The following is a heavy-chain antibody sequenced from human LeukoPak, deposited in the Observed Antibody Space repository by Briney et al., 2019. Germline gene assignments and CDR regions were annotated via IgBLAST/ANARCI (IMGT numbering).Heavy chain of an antibody. CDR3: ARADPQGWNDGVDWFDP. D-gene: IGHD1-1*01. CDR1: GGTFSSYA. CDR2: IIPILGIA. Sequence: SVKVSCKASGGTFSSYAISWVRQAPGQGLEWMGRIIPILGIANYAQKFQGRVTITADKSTSTAYMELSSLRSDDTAVYYCARADPQGWNDGVDWFDPWGQGTLVTVSS. V-gene: IGHV1-69*04. J-gene: IGHJ5*02.